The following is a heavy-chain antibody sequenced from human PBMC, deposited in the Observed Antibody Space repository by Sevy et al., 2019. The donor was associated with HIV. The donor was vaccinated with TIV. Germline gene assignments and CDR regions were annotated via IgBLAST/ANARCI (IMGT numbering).Heavy chain of an antibody. CDR1: GFTFSSYA. Sequence: GGSLRLSCAASGFTFSSYAMNWVRQAPGKGLQWVSAISGADSSTHYADSVKGRFTISRDNSKNTLYLQMNSLRAEDTAIYYCGKDVVVLIGDAFDIWGQGTMVTVS. CDR2: ISGADSST. D-gene: IGHD3-22*01. J-gene: IGHJ3*02. CDR3: GKDVVVLIGDAFDI. V-gene: IGHV3-23*01.